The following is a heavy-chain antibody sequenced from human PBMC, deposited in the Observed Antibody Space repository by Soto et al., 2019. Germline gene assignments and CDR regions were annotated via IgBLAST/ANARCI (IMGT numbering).Heavy chain of an antibody. CDR2: INHSGST. CDR3: ATRRYSGGWLFRDQTRMDV. Sequence: SETLSLTFAVYGGSFSCYYWIWIRQPPGKGLEWIGEINHSGSTNYNPSLKSRVTISVDTSKNQFSLKLSSVTAADTAVYYCATRRYSGGWLFRDQTRMDVWGQGTTVTVSS. J-gene: IGHJ6*02. CDR1: GGSFSCYY. V-gene: IGHV4-34*01. D-gene: IGHD6-19*01.